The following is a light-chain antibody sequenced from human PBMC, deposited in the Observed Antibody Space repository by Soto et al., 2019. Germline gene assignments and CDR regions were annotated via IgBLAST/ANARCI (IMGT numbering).Light chain of an antibody. V-gene: IGLV1-44*01. CDR3: ATWDGSLNGVL. J-gene: IGLJ2*01. CDR2: SSN. CDR1: SSNIGSNT. Sequence: QSVLTQPPSASGTPGQRVTISCSGGSSNIGSNTVNWYQQRPGTAPKLLIYSSNQRPSGVPDRFSGSQSGTSASLAISGLQSEDEAAYYCATWDGSLNGVLFGGGTKLTVL.